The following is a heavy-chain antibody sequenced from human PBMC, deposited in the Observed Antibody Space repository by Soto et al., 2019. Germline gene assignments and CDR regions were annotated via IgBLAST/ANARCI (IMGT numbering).Heavy chain of an antibody. Sequence: EVQLVESGGGLVQPGGSLRLSCAASGFTISGNAMNWVRQAPGRGLEWVSYISSSSTNIHYADSVRGRFTISRDNAKNSLYQQMNSLRDEDTAVYRCARDLSWGSKWYYYMDVWGKGTTVTVSS. CDR2: ISSSSTNI. V-gene: IGHV3-48*02. D-gene: IGHD3-16*01. J-gene: IGHJ6*03. CDR1: GFTISGNA. CDR3: ARDLSWGSKWYYYMDV.